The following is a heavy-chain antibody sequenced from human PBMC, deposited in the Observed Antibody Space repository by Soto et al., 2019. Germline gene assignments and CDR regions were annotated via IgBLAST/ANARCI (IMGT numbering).Heavy chain of an antibody. J-gene: IGHJ4*02. CDR1: GYTFTSYY. Sequence: ASVKVSCKASGYTFTSYYMHWVRQAPGQGLEWMGIINPSGGSTSYAQKFQGRVTMTRDTSTSTVYMELRSLRSDDTAVYYCARSLNLTYYYDSSGYYYAYWGQGTLVTVSS. V-gene: IGHV1-46*01. D-gene: IGHD3-22*01. CDR2: INPSGGST. CDR3: ARSLNLTYYYDSSGYYYAY.